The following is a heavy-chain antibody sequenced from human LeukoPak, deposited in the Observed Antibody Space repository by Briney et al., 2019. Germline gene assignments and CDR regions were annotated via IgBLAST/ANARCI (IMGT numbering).Heavy chain of an antibody. Sequence: GGPVTLPCALSGLILSKCAKRGPPDARGEAREWVSAMSGSGGSTYSADSVKGRFTNSRDNIKNTLYLQKNSLRAEDTAVYYCAKASSGWTRTNWYFDLWGRGTLVTVSS. CDR2: MSGSGGST. CDR3: AKASSGWTRTNWYFDL. D-gene: IGHD6-19*01. J-gene: IGHJ2*01. V-gene: IGHV3-23*01. CDR1: GLILSKCA.